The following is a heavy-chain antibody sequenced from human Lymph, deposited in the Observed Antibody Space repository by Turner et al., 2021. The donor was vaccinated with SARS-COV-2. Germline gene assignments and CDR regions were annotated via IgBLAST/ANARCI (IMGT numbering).Heavy chain of an antibody. CDR2: ISGDGGGT. CDR3: AKDPGYCSGGSCYSRTYFDF. CDR1: GFTFDDYA. J-gene: IGHJ4*02. D-gene: IGHD2-15*01. Sequence: EVQLVESGGGVVQPGGPLRLSCAASGFTFDDYAMHWVRQAPGKGLEWVSLISGDGGGTYYADSVKGRFTISRDNSKNSLSLQMNSLRAEDTALYYCAKDPGYCSGGSCYSRTYFDFWGQGTLVTVSA. V-gene: IGHV3-43*02.